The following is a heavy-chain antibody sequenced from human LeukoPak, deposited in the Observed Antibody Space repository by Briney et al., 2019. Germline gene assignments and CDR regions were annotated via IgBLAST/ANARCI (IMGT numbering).Heavy chain of an antibody. V-gene: IGHV4-39*07. CDR3: ARDQRSLFDV. CDR2: IYSGGNT. J-gene: IGHJ4*02. D-gene: IGHD1-26*01. Sequence: SETLSLTCTVSGASISSYYWGWIRQPPGKGLEWIASIYSGGNTFYNPSLKSRVTISIDTSKKQFSLKLTSVTAADTAVYYCARDQRSLFDVWGQGSLVTVSS. CDR1: GASISSYY.